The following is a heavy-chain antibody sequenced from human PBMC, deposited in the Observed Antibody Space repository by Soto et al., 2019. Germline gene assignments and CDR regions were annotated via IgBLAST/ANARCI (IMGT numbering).Heavy chain of an antibody. J-gene: IGHJ5*02. CDR2: ISAYNGNT. CDR3: ARDRDCSGGSCYAPDWFDP. D-gene: IGHD2-15*01. V-gene: IGHV1-18*01. CDR1: GYTLPSYG. Sequence: ASVKVSCKASGYTLPSYGISWVRQAPGQGLEWMGWISAYNGNTNYAQKLQGRVTMTTDTSTSTAYMELRSLRSDDTAVYYCARDRDCSGGSCYAPDWFDPWGQGTLVTVSS.